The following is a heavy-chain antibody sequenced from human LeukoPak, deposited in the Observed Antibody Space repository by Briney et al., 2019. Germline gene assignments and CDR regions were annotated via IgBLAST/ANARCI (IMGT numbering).Heavy chain of an antibody. D-gene: IGHD3-16*01. CDR2: LRGNGDT. CDR1: GFIFSSYA. V-gene: IGHV3-23*01. J-gene: IGHJ4*02. Sequence: GGSLRLSCAASGFIFSSYAMSWVREAPARGLEWVSSLRGNGDTFYADSVKGRFPLSRDESRNTVYLHLNELRVEDTAVYYCAKASWVSTADAVLWGQGTVVTVSS. CDR3: AKASWVSTADAVL.